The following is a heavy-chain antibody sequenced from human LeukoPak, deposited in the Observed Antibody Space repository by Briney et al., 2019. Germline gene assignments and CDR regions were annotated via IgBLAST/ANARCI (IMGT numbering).Heavy chain of an antibody. CDR2: IYDSGRA. J-gene: IGHJ4*02. D-gene: IGHD3-16*01. V-gene: IGHV4-30-4*07. CDR1: GGSISTGGYS. Sequence: SETLSLTCAVSGGSISTGGYSWSWIRQPPGKTLEWIGYIYDSGRAYYNPSLKSRVTISMDTSSNHFSLKLRSVTAADTAVYYCVRDIYDDNNWGQGTLVTVSS. CDR3: VRDIYDDNN.